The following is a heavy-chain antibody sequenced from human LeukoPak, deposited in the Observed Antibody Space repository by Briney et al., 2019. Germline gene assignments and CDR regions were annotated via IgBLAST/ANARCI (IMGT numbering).Heavy chain of an antibody. CDR1: GFTFSSYG. CDR3: ARDVVVTAIWYYFDY. CDR2: ISYDGSNK. D-gene: IGHD2-21*02. Sequence: GGSLRLSCAASGFTFSSYGMHWVRQAPGKGLEWVAVISYDGSNKYYADSVKGRFTISRDNSKSTLYLQMNSLRAEDTAVYYCARDVVVTAIWYYFDYWGQGTLVTVSS. V-gene: IGHV3-30*03. J-gene: IGHJ4*02.